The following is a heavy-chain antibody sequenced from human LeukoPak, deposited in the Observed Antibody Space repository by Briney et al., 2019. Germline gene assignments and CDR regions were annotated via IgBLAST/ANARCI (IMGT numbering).Heavy chain of an antibody. Sequence: GASVKVPCKASGGTFSSYAISWVRQAPGQGLEWMGGIIPIFGTANYAQKFQGRVTITADESTSTAYMELSSLRSDDTAVYYCARDELRGNFDYWGQGTLVTVSS. D-gene: IGHD1-26*01. J-gene: IGHJ4*02. CDR2: IIPIFGTA. CDR3: ARDELRGNFDY. V-gene: IGHV1-69*13. CDR1: GGTFSSYA.